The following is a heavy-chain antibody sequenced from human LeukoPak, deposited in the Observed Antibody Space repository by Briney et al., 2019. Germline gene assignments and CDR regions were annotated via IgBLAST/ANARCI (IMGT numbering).Heavy chain of an antibody. CDR1: GGSISSYY. D-gene: IGHD6-13*01. V-gene: IGHV4-59*08. J-gene: IGHJ5*02. Sequence: SETLSLTCTVSGGSISSYYWSWIRQPPGKGLEWIGYIYYSGSTNYNPSLKSRVTISVDTSKNQFSLKLSSVTAADTAVYYCARHGRVSGFDPWAREPWSPSPQ. CDR2: IYYSGST. CDR3: ARHGRVSGFDP.